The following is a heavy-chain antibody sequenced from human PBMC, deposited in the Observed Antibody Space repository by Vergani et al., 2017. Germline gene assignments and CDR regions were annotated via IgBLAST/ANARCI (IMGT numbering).Heavy chain of an antibody. V-gene: IGHV3-33*01. CDR3: ARDSFTMVRAELSHLGSCDY. CDR2: IWYDGSNK. Sequence: QVQLVESGGGVVQPGRSLRLSCAASGFTFSSYGMHWVRQAPGKGLEWVAVIWYDGSNKYYADSVKGRFTISRDNSKNTLYLQMNSLRAEDTAVYYCARDSFTMVRAELSHLGSCDYWGQGTLVTVSS. D-gene: IGHD3-10*01. J-gene: IGHJ4*02. CDR1: GFTFSSYG.